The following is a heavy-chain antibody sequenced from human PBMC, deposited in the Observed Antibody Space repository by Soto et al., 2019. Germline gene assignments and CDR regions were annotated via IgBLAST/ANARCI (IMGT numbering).Heavy chain of an antibody. CDR1: GFPFTSYG. D-gene: IGHD3-10*01. V-gene: IGHV3-30*03. J-gene: IGHJ4*02. CDR3: VGGQYYFDF. CDR2: ISYDGSDK. Sequence: QVQLVESGGGVVQPGRSLRLSCAASGFPFTSYGMHWVREGPDKGLEWVAIISYDGSDKYYADSVKGRFTISRDNSKNTLYLQMNSLRPEDTALYYCVGGQYYFDFRGQGTQGIVSS.